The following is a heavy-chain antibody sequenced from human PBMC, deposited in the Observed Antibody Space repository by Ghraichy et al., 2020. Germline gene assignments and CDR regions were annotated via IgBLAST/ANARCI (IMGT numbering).Heavy chain of an antibody. D-gene: IGHD6-13*01. CDR1: GGSISSGSYY. CDR2: IYTSGST. Sequence: SETLSLTCTVSGGSISSGSYYWSWIRQPAGKGLEWIGRIYTSGSTNYNPSLKSRVTISVDTSKNQFSLKLSSVTAADTAVYYCARSAYSSSWKNWFDPWGQGTLVTVSS. CDR3: ARSAYSSSWKNWFDP. J-gene: IGHJ5*02. V-gene: IGHV4-61*02.